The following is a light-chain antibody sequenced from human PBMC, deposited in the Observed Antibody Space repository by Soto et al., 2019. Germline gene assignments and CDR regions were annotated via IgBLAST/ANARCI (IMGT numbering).Light chain of an antibody. CDR2: DVS. J-gene: IGKJ5*01. CDR1: QDIRGA. V-gene: IGKV1-13*02. CDR3: QQFNSYPVT. Sequence: AIQMTQSPSSLSASVGDRVTITCLASQDIRGALAWYQQKPGIPTKLLIYDVSTLENGVPPTFSGDSSGTQFTLTISGLQPEDFGTYYCQQFNSYPVTFGHGTRLDIK.